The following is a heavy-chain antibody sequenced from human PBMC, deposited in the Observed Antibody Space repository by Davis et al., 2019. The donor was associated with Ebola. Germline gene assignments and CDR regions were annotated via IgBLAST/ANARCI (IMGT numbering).Heavy chain of an antibody. D-gene: IGHD6-13*01. J-gene: IGHJ6*02. V-gene: IGHV4-34*01. Sequence: MPSETLSLTCAVYGGSFSGYYWSWIRQPPGKGLEWIGEINHSGSTNYNPSLKSRVTMSVDTSNNNFSLKLTSATAADTAVYYCARDLRGYYYYYGMDVWGQGTTVTVSS. CDR1: GGSFSGYY. CDR3: ARDLRGYYYYYGMDV. CDR2: INHSGST.